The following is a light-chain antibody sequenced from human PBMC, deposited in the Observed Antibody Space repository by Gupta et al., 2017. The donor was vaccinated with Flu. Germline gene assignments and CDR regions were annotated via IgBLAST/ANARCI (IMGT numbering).Light chain of an antibody. CDR2: EVS. Sequence: QSALTQPASVSGSPGPSITISCTGPSSDVGGYNYVSWYQHHPGKAPKLMISEVSNRPSGVSNRFSGSKSGNTASLTISGLQAEDEADYYCSSYTSSSTLVFGTGTKVTVL. CDR1: SSDVGGYNY. V-gene: IGLV2-14*01. J-gene: IGLJ1*01. CDR3: SSYTSSSTLV.